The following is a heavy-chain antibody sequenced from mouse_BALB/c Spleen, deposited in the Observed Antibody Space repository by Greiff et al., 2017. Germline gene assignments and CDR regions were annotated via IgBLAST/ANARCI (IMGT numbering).Heavy chain of an antibody. CDR1: GFNIKDTY. CDR3: ARSRRYDPAWCAY. CDR2: IDPANGNT. J-gene: IGHJ3*01. V-gene: IGHV14-3*02. D-gene: IGHD2-14*01. Sequence: VQLQQSGAELVKPGASVKLSCTASGFNIKDTYMHWVKQRPEQGLEWIGRIDPANGNTKYDPKFQGKATITADTSSNTAYLQLSSLTSEDTAVYYCARSRRYDPAWCAYWGEGTLVTVSA.